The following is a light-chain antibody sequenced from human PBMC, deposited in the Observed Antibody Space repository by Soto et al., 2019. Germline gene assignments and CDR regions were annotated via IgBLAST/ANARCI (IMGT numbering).Light chain of an antibody. CDR3: QQYNYLPLT. J-gene: IGKJ4*01. Sequence: EIVMTQSPATLSVSPGERVTLSCRASQSVSIYLAWYQQRPGQAPRPLIYGASTRATGIPARFSASGSGTEFDLTINSLQSEDFAVYYCQQYNYLPLTFGGGTSVEI. V-gene: IGKV3-15*01. CDR1: QSVSIY. CDR2: GAS.